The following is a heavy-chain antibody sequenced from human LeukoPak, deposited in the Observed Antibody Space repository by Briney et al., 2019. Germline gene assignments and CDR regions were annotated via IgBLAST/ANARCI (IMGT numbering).Heavy chain of an antibody. CDR1: GFTFSSYW. CDR3: ASHENDYYDSSGYYY. V-gene: IGHV3-7*01. Sequence: PGGSLRLSCAASGFTFSSYWMSWVRQAPGKGLEWMANIKQDGSEKYYVDSVKGRFTISRDNAKNSLYLQMNSLRAEDTAVYYCASHENDYYDSSGYYYWGQGTLVTVSS. J-gene: IGHJ4*02. D-gene: IGHD3-22*01. CDR2: IKQDGSEK.